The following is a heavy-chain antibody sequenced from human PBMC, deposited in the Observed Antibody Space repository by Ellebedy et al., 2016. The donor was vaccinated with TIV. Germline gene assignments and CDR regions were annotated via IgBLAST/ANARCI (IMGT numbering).Heavy chain of an antibody. CDR1: GFTFSSYW. V-gene: IGHV4-59*01. J-gene: IGHJ5*02. Sequence: ESLKISCAASGFTFSSYWMSWVRQPPGKGLEWSGYIYYSGNTNYNPSLKSRVTLSVDTSKNQFSLKLSLVTASETAVYYCARGNTIFGPGSWGQGTLVSVAS. CDR3: ARGNTIFGPGS. CDR2: IYYSGNT. D-gene: IGHD3-3*01.